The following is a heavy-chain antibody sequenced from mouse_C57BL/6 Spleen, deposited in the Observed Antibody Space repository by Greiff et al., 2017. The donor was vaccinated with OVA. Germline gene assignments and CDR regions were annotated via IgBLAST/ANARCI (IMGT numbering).Heavy chain of an antibody. CDR3: ARLGYYGYYVDYYAMDY. J-gene: IGHJ4*01. D-gene: IGHD2-3*01. Sequence: VKLQESGAELVRPGTSVKMSCKASGYTFTNYWIGWAKQRPGHGLEWIGDIYPGGGYTNYNEKFKGKATLTADKSSSTAYMQFSSLTSEDSAIYYCARLGYYGYYVDYYAMDYWGQGTSVTVSS. V-gene: IGHV1-63*01. CDR1: GYTFTNYW. CDR2: IYPGGGYT.